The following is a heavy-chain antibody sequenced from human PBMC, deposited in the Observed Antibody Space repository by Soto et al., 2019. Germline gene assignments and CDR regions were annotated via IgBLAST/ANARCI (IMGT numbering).Heavy chain of an antibody. CDR1: TFSLSASW. V-gene: IGHV3-74*01. J-gene: IGHJ5*02. Sequence: PGGFRTLACVADTFSLSASWMSWVRQAPGKGLVWVSRINPDGSSTDYADSVEGRFTISRDNAKNTLYLQMNSLRAEDTAVYHCARSNWFDPWGQGTLVTVSS. CDR3: ARSNWFDP. CDR2: INPDGSST.